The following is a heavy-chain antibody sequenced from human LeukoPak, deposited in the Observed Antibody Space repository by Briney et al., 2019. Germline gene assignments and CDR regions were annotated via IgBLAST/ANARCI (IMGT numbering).Heavy chain of an antibody. J-gene: IGHJ4*02. V-gene: IGHV1-69*05. CDR1: GCTFSSYA. D-gene: IGHD4-17*01. CDR3: ATPLGGDYGSFDY. Sequence: ASVKVSCKASGCTFSSYAISWVRQAPGQGLEWMGGIIPIFGTANYAQKFQGRVTMTRNTSISTAYMELSSLRSEDTAVYYCATPLGGDYGSFDYWGQGTLVTVSS. CDR2: IIPIFGTA.